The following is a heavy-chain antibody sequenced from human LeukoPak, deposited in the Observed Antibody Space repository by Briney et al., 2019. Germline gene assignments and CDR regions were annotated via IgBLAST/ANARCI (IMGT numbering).Heavy chain of an antibody. CDR1: GFTFNSYT. J-gene: IGHJ4*02. D-gene: IGHD1-14*01. V-gene: IGHV3-30-3*01. Sequence: PGRPLRLSCAASGFTFNSYTMFWVRQAPGKGLEWVAVTSNDESIKYYADSVKGRFTISRDNSRDTLFLEMSSLRVEDTAVYYCARDPILGPPDYFDYWGRGTLVTVSS. CDR2: TSNDESIK. CDR3: ARDPILGPPDYFDY.